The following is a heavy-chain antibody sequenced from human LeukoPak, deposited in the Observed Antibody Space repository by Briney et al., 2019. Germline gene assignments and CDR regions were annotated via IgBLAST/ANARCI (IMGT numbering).Heavy chain of an antibody. CDR2: IWYDGSNK. V-gene: IGHV3-33*01. CDR3: ARGVGPYYDFWSGFLV. D-gene: IGHD3-3*01. J-gene: IGHJ4*02. Sequence: GGFLRLSCAASGFTFSSYGMHWVRQAPGKGLEWVAVIWYDGSNKYYADSVKGRFTISRDNSKNTLYLQMNSLRAEDTAVYYCARGVGPYYDFWSGFLVWGQGTQVTVSS. CDR1: GFTFSSYG.